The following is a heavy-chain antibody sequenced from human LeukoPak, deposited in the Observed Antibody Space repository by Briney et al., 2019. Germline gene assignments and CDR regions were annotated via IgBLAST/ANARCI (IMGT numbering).Heavy chain of an antibody. CDR2: IYHSGST. CDR1: GGSISSGGYS. J-gene: IGHJ4*02. V-gene: IGHV4-30-2*01. D-gene: IGHD3-3*01. Sequence: SQTLSLTCAVSGGSISSGGYSWSWIREPPGKGLEWIGYIYHSGSTYYNPSLKSRVTISVDRSKNQFSLKLSSVTATDTAVYYCARGQVLSVGFDYWGQGTLVTVSS. CDR3: ARGQVLSVGFDY.